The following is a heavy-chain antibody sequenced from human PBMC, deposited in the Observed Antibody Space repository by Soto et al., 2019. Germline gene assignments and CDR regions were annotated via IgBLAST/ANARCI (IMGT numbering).Heavy chain of an antibody. V-gene: IGHV4-30-2*01. D-gene: IGHD4-17*01. CDR1: GGSIRTGGYS. Sequence: QLQLQESGSGLVKPSQTLSLTCTVSGGSIRTGGYSWSWIRQPPGKGREWIGNTYHSGNPYYNPPLXTXVXXSVAGSKNQFSLKVRSVSAADTAVYYCAREDYGDYGGYFDYGGQGSLVTVSS. J-gene: IGHJ4*02. CDR3: AREDYGDYGGYFDY. CDR2: TYHSGNP.